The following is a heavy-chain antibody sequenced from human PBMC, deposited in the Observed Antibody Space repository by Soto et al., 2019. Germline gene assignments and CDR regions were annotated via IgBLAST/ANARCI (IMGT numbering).Heavy chain of an antibody. V-gene: IGHV4-31*03. J-gene: IGHJ5*02. CDR1: GGSISSGGYY. D-gene: IGHD5-12*01. CDR3: AREEGGGYDHRWFDP. Sequence: QVQLQESGPGLVKPSQTLSLTCTVSGGSISSGGYYWSWIRQHPGKGLEWIGYIYYSGSTYYNPPLRSRVTISVDKSKNQFSLKLSSVTAADTAVYYCAREEGGGYDHRWFDPWGQGTLVTVSS. CDR2: IYYSGST.